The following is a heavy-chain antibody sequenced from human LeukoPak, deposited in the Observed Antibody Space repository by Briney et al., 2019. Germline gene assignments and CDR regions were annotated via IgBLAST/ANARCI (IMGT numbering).Heavy chain of an antibody. V-gene: IGHV1-69*01. CDR2: IIPIFGTA. CDR1: GGTFSSYA. Sequence: SVKVSCKASGGTFSSYAISWVRQAPGQGLEWMGGIIPIFGTANYAQKFQGRVTITADESTSTAYMELSSLRSEDTAVYYRARRKGSGRLDAFDIWGQGTMVTVSS. CDR3: ARRKGSGRLDAFDI. J-gene: IGHJ3*02. D-gene: IGHD3-10*01.